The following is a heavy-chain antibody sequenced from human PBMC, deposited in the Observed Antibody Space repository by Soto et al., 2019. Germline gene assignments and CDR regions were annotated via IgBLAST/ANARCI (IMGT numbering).Heavy chain of an antibody. D-gene: IGHD6-13*01. CDR2: IIPLFGTT. Sequence: QAQLVQSGAELKKPGSSVKVSCKASGGNFSSYAISWLRQAPGQGLEWMGGIIPLFGTTNYAQKYKGRLRITADESTTTAYMERRSLIFEDTAVYYCARARGLSWYNCFDPWGQGSPVTVSS. J-gene: IGHJ5*02. CDR1: GGNFSSYA. V-gene: IGHV1-69*01. CDR3: ARARGLSWYNCFDP.